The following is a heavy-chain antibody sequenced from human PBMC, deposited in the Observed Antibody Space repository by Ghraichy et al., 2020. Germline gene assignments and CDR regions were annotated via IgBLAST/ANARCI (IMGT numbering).Heavy chain of an antibody. V-gene: IGHV3-21*01. D-gene: IGHD5-12*01. CDR2: ISSSTNYI. J-gene: IGHJ4*02. CDR1: GFTFSSYS. Sequence: GESLNISCAASGFTFSSYSMNWVRQAPGKGLEWASFISSSTNYIYYADSVKGRFTISRDNAKNSLYLQMNSLRAEDTALYYCAREDSGTNLDYWGQGTLVTVSS. CDR3: AREDSGTNLDY.